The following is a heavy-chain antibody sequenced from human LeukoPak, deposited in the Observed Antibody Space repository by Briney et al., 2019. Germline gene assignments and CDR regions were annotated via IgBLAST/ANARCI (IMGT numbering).Heavy chain of an antibody. CDR2: IDPSDSES. D-gene: IGHD5-18*01. J-gene: IGHJ4*02. Sequence: GESLKISCKASGYSFASYWIGWVRQMPGRGLEWMAIIDPSDSESRYTPSLQGQVTISVDKSLTTAYLQWNSLKASDTAMYYCARQTAMGRSGDYWGQGTLVTVSS. CDR3: ARQTAMGRSGDY. CDR1: GYSFASYW. V-gene: IGHV5-51*01.